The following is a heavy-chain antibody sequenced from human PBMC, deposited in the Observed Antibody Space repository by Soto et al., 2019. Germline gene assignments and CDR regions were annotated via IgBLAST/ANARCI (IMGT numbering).Heavy chain of an antibody. CDR3: ARDARRYGSGSIWFDP. D-gene: IGHD3-10*01. CDR2: IHYNGNT. CDR1: GDSISAYS. J-gene: IGHJ5*02. V-gene: IGHV4-59*01. Sequence: PSETLSLTCTVSGDSISAYSWSWVRQPPGKGLEWIGNIHYNGNTKYNPSLKSRVTISVDTSKNQFSLKLNSVTAADAAVYYCARDARRYGSGSIWFDPWGQGTLVTVSS.